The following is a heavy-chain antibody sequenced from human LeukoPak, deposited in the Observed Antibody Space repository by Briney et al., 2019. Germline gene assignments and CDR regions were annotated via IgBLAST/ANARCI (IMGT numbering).Heavy chain of an antibody. Sequence: GGSLRLSCAASGFTFRSYAMSWVRQAPGKGLEWVSYISSSGSTIYYADSVKGRFTISRDNAKNSLYLQMNSLRAEDTAVYYCASLGASVAGTRLYNWFDPWGQGTLVTVSS. D-gene: IGHD6-19*01. CDR2: ISSSGSTI. V-gene: IGHV3-48*04. J-gene: IGHJ5*02. CDR3: ASLGASVAGTRLYNWFDP. CDR1: GFTFRSYA.